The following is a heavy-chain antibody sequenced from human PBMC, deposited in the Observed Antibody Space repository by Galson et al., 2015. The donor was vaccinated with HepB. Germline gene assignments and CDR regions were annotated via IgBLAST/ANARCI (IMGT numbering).Heavy chain of an antibody. D-gene: IGHD6-13*01. V-gene: IGHV3-30*04. J-gene: IGHJ6*02. CDR2: ISYDGSNK. CDR3: ARDYASSWYFNHYYGMNV. Sequence: SLRLSCAASGFTFSSYAMHWVRQAPGKGLEWVAVISYDGSNKYYADFVKGRFTISRDNSKNTLYLQMNSLRAEETAVYYCARDYASSWYFNHYYGMNVWGQGTTVTVTS. CDR1: GFTFSSYA.